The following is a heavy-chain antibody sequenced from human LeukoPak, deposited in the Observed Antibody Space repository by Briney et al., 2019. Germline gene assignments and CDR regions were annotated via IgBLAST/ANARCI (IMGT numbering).Heavy chain of an antibody. CDR1: GDSFSTHY. CDR2: ISYSGST. CDR3: ARDPTTVTKGFDI. V-gene: IGHV4-59*11. J-gene: IGHJ3*02. D-gene: IGHD4-17*01. Sequence: SETLSLTCTLSGDSFSTHYWTWIRQPPGKGLEWIGYISYSGSTNYNPSLKSRVTISVDTSKKQFSLKLSSVTAADTAVYYCARDPTTVTKGFDIWGQGTLVTVSS.